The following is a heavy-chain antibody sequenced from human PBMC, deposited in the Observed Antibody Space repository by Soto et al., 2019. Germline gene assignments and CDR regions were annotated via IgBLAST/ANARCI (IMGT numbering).Heavy chain of an antibody. CDR2: IWYDGSNK. Sequence: GGSLRLSCAASGFTFSSYGMHWVRQAPGKGLEWVAVIWYDGSNKYYADSVKGRFTISRDNSKNTLYLQMNSLRAEDTAVYYCARDGVAGTKGVFDYWGQGTLVTVSS. CDR3: ARDGVAGTKGVFDY. J-gene: IGHJ4*02. D-gene: IGHD6-19*01. V-gene: IGHV3-33*01. CDR1: GFTFSSYG.